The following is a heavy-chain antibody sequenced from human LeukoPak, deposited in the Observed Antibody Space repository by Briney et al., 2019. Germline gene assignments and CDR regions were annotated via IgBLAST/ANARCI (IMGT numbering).Heavy chain of an antibody. Sequence: GGSLRLSCAASGFTVSSYYMSWVRQAPGKGLEWVSIIYSDGTTYYADSVKGRFTVSRDNSKTTLYLQMNSLRAEDTAVYYCARLLGTSWGQGTLVTVSS. CDR1: GFTVSSYY. CDR3: ARLLGTS. V-gene: IGHV3-53*01. J-gene: IGHJ5*02. D-gene: IGHD2/OR15-2a*01. CDR2: IYSDGTT.